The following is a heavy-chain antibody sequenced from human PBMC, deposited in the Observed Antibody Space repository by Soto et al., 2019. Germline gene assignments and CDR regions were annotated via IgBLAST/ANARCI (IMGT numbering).Heavy chain of an antibody. CDR3: ARFITMVRGVKTKLNYSWFDP. D-gene: IGHD3-10*01. CDR1: GGSIRSGDYY. V-gene: IGHV4-30-4*01. CDR2: IYYTGTT. Sequence: SETLSLTCTVSGGSIRSGDYYWSWIRQPPGKGLEWIGYIYYTGTTYYNPSLKSRVTISLDTSKNQFSLKLGSVTAADTALYFCARFITMVRGVKTKLNYSWFDPWGQGTLVTVSS. J-gene: IGHJ5*02.